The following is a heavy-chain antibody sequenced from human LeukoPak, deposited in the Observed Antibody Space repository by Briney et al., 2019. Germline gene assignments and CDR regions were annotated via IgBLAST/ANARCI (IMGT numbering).Heavy chain of an antibody. CDR2: IYHSGST. CDR1: GYSISSGYY. D-gene: IGHD1-7*01. Sequence: PSETLSLTCAVSGYSISSGYYWGWIRQPPGKGLEWIGSIYHSGSTYYNPSLKSRVTISVDTSKNQFSLKLSSVTAADTAVYYCARLDRTSPLRDYWGQGTLVTVSS. V-gene: IGHV4-38-2*01. J-gene: IGHJ4*02. CDR3: ARLDRTSPLRDY.